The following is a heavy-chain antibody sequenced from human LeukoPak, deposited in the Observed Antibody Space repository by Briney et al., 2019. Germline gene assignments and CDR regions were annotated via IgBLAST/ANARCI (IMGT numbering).Heavy chain of an antibody. Sequence: SETLSLTCTVSGGSISTYNWSWIRQPPGEGLEWIGYIHYSGTTKYNPSLKSRVTISVDASKNQFSLKLSSVTAADTAVYYCARDGDCSSTTCNCGMDVWGKGTTVTVSS. V-gene: IGHV4-59*01. D-gene: IGHD2-2*01. CDR2: IHYSGTT. CDR3: ARDGDCSSTTCNCGMDV. J-gene: IGHJ6*04. CDR1: GGSISTYN.